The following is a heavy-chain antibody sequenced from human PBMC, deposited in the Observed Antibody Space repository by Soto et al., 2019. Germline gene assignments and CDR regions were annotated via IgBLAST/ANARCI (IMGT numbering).Heavy chain of an antibody. J-gene: IGHJ3*02. V-gene: IGHV3-33*01. CDR2: IWYDGSNK. Sequence: GGSLRLSCAASGFTFSSYGMHWVRQAPGKGLEWVAVIWYDGSNKYYADSVKGRFTISRDNSKNTLYLQMNSLGAEDTAVYYCARGRRIQLWLPDAFDIWGQGTMVTVSS. CDR3: ARGRRIQLWLPDAFDI. CDR1: GFTFSSYG. D-gene: IGHD5-18*01.